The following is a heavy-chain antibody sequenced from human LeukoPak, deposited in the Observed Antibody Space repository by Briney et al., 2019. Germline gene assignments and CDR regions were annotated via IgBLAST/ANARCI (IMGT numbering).Heavy chain of an antibody. D-gene: IGHD2-21*02. Sequence: SETLSLTCTVSGGSISSGDYYWSWIRQPPGKGLEWIGYIYYSGSTYYNPSLKSRVTISVDTSKNQFSLKLSSVTAADTAVYYCARGTGTYCGGDCSDAFDIWGQGTMVTVSS. CDR1: GGSISSGDYY. CDR2: IYYSGST. CDR3: ARGTGTYCGGDCSDAFDI. V-gene: IGHV4-30-4*01. J-gene: IGHJ3*02.